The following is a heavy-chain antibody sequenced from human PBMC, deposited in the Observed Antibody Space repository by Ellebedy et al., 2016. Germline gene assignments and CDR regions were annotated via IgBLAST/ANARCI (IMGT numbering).Heavy chain of an antibody. CDR1: GFTFSSYW. CDR2: IKQDGSEK. Sequence: GGSLRLSCAASGFTFSSYWMSWVRQAPGKGLEWVANIKQDGSEKYYADSVKGRFTISRDNAKNSLYLQMNSLRAEDTAVYYCARETPPGPMDYWGQGTLVTVSS. J-gene: IGHJ4*02. D-gene: IGHD2-15*01. CDR3: ARETPPGPMDY. V-gene: IGHV3-7*03.